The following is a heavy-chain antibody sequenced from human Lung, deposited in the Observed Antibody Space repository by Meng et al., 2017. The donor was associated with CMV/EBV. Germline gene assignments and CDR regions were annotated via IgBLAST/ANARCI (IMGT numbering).Heavy chain of an antibody. D-gene: IGHD6-19*01. CDR1: GLTFSSHP. Sequence: GEXXKISCVASGLTFSSHPMTWVRQAPGKGLEWVSSISGSGGSTYSADSVQGRFTISKDNSKNTLYLQMSALRDEDTALYYCARGGPVAGKNWFARWGKGXLVTVSS. J-gene: IGHJ5*02. CDR3: ARGGPVAGKNWFAR. CDR2: ISGSGGST. V-gene: IGHV3-23*01.